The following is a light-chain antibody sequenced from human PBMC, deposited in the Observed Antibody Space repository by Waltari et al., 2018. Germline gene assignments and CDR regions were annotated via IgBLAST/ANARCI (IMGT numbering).Light chain of an antibody. J-gene: IGKJ5*01. CDR3: QQLNSYPIT. Sequence: DIQLTQSPSFLSASVGDRVTITCRASQGINTYLAWYQQKPGQAPRVLIYTASTLHTGVPSRFSGSGSGTEFTLTISSLQPEDFATYYCQQLNSYPITFGHGTRLEIK. V-gene: IGKV1-9*01. CDR1: QGINTY. CDR2: TAS.